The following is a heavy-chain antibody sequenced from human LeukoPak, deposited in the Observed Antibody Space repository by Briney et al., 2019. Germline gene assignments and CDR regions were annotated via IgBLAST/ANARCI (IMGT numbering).Heavy chain of an antibody. CDR2: ISGSGGST. CDR1: GFTFSSYA. V-gene: IGHV3-23*01. Sequence: EGSLRLSCAASGFTFSSYAMSWVRQAPGKGLEWVSAISGSGGSTYYADSVKGRFTISRDNSKNALYLQMNSLRAEDTAVYYCVVPGGYSSGWFDFDYWGQGTLVTVSS. D-gene: IGHD6-19*01. CDR3: VVPGGYSSGWFDFDY. J-gene: IGHJ4*02.